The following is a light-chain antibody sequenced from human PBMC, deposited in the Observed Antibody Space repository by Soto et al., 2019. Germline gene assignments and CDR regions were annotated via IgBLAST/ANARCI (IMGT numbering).Light chain of an antibody. CDR3: CSFALRSTLI. CDR1: SSDVGGSDY. J-gene: IGLJ2*01. CDR2: EGG. Sequence: QSALTQPASVSGSPGQSITISCTGTSSDVGGSDYVSWYQQHPGKAPKLMIYEGGKRPSGVSNRFSGSKSGNTASLTISGLQAEDEADYYCCSFALRSTLIFGGGTKVTVL. V-gene: IGLV2-23*01.